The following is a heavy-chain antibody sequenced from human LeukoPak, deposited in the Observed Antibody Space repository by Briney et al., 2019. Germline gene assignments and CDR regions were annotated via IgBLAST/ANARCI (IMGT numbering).Heavy chain of an antibody. J-gene: IGHJ4*02. CDR1: GFTFSSYE. V-gene: IGHV3-48*03. D-gene: IGHD2-15*01. CDR2: ISSSGSTI. Sequence: GGSLRLSCAASGFTFSSYEMNWVRQAPGKGLEWVSYISSSGSTIYYADSVKGRFTISRDNAKNSLYLQMNSLRAEDTAVYYCARVATEGGYFDYWGQGTLVTVSS. CDR3: ARVATEGGYFDY.